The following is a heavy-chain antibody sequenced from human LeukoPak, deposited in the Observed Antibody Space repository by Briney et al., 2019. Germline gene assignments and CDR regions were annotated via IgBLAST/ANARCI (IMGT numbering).Heavy chain of an antibody. CDR3: ARLKYGSPQH. CDR1: GFTFSDYY. J-gene: IGHJ1*01. V-gene: IGHV3-11*06. Sequence: PGGSLRLSCAASGFTFSDYYMSWIRQAPGKGLEWISYISSSGSYTIYADSVKGRFTISRDNAKNSLYLQMNSLRAEDTAVYYCARLKYGSPQHWGQGTLVTVSS. CDR2: ISSSGSYT. D-gene: IGHD1-26*01.